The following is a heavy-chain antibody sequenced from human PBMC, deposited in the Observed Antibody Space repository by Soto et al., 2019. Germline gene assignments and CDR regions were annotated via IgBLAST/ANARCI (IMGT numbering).Heavy chain of an antibody. Sequence: PSETLSLTCTVSGGSISSYYWSWIRQPPGKGLEWIGYIYYSGSTNYNPSLKSRVTLSVDTSKNQFSLKLSSVTAADTAVYYCARKTYSSSWYYFDYWGQGTLVTVSS. CDR3: ARKTYSSSWYYFDY. D-gene: IGHD6-13*01. CDR2: IYYSGST. CDR1: GGSISSYY. J-gene: IGHJ4*02. V-gene: IGHV4-59*01.